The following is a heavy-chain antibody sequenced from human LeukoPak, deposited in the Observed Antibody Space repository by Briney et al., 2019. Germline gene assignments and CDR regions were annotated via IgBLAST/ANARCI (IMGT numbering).Heavy chain of an antibody. D-gene: IGHD4-17*01. CDR2: ISSSSSTI. V-gene: IGHV3-48*01. CDR3: ASPDYVAFDI. J-gene: IGHJ3*02. CDR1: GFAFSSYS. Sequence: GGSLRLSCAASGFAFSSYSMNWVRQAPGKGLEGVSYISSSSSTIYYADSVKGRFTISRHNAKNSLYLQMNSLRAEDTAVYYCASPDYVAFDIWGQGTMVTVSS.